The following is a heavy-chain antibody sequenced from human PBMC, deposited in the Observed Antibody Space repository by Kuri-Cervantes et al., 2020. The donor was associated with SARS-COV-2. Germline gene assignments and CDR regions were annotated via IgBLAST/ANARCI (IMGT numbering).Heavy chain of an antibody. CDR1: GYTFTSYG. CDR2: ISAYNGNK. D-gene: IGHD3-3*01. V-gene: IGHV1-18*01. Sequence: AAVKVSCKASGYTFTSYGISWVRQAPAQGLEWMGWISAYNGNKNYAHKLQGRATMTTDTSTSTDYMELRRLRSDDTAVYYCARDPDFWSCYYDFDYWGQGTLVTVS. J-gene: IGHJ4*02. CDR3: ARDPDFWSCYYDFDY.